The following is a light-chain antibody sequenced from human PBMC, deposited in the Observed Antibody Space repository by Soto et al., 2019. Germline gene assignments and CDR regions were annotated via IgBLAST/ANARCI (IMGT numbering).Light chain of an antibody. CDR2: DNN. CDR3: GTWDHSLDAGV. J-gene: IGLJ3*02. CDR1: SSNIGNNY. V-gene: IGLV1-51*01. Sequence: QSVLTQPPSVSAAPGQKVTISCSGSSSNIGNNYVSWYQQLPGTAPKLLIYDNNKRPSGIPDRFSGSKSGTSATLGITGLQTGDEADYYCGTWDHSLDAGVFGGGTKLTVL.